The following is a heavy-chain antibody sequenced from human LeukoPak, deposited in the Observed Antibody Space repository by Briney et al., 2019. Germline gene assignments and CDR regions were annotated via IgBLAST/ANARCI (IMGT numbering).Heavy chain of an antibody. Sequence: GGSLRLSCAGSGFIFNSYWMRWVRQAPGKGLEWVANTTQDGSEKYPLDSVKGRFTISRDNAKTPLYLQMNTRRPEDTAVYYWARERNVAXVTAFDV. V-gene: IGHV3-7*01. CDR2: TTQDGSEK. CDR1: GFIFNSYW. CDR3: ARERNVAXVTAFDV. D-gene: IGHD3-10*01. J-gene: IGHJ3*01.